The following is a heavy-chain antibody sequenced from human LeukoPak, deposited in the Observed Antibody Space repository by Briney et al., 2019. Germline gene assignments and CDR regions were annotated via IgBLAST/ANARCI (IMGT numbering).Heavy chain of an antibody. CDR2: ISGSDGST. CDR1: GFTFSSYA. V-gene: IGHV3-23*01. D-gene: IGHD2-2*01. J-gene: IGHJ4*02. Sequence: GGSLRLSCAASGFTFSSYAMSWVRQAPGKGLEWVSGISGSDGSTYYADSVKGRFTISRDNSKNTLYLQMNSLRAEDTAIYYCAKGISSSHFHAVDYWGQGAQVTVSS. CDR3: AKGISSSHFHAVDY.